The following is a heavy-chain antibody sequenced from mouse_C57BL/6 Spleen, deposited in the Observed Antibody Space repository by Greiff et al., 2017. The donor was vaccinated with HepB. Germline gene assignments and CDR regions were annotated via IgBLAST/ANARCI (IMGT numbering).Heavy chain of an antibody. CDR3: ARQKYGSSPFAY. V-gene: IGHV1-62-2*01. J-gene: IGHJ3*01. CDR1: GYTFTEYT. D-gene: IGHD1-1*01. CDR2: FYPGSGSI. Sequence: VHLVESGAELVKPGASVKLSCKASGYTFTEYTIHWVKQRSGQGLEWIGWFYPGSGSIKYNEKFKDKATLTADKSSSTVYMELSRLTSEDSAVYFCARQKYGSSPFAYWGQGTLVTVSA.